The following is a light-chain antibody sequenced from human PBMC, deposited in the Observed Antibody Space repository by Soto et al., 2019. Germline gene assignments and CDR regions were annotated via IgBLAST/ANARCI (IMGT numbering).Light chain of an antibody. V-gene: IGLV2-14*01. CDR3: SSYTTSSTLV. CDR2: EVS. Sequence: QSALTQPASVSGSPGQSITISCTGTSSDVGGYNYVSWYQQHPGKAPKVMIYEVSKRPSGVSNRFSGSKSGNTASLTISGLQAEDEADYYCSSYTTSSTLVFGGGTKVTVL. CDR1: SSDVGGYNY. J-gene: IGLJ3*02.